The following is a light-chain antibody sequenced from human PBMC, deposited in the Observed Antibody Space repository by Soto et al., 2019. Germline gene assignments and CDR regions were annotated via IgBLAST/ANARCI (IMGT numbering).Light chain of an antibody. V-gene: IGKV3-11*01. Sequence: EIVLTQSTATLSLSPGDRATLSCRASQRVSSYLAWYQQKPGQAPRLLIYDASNRATGIPARFSGSGSGTDFTLTITSLEPEDFAVYYCQQRSNWPSTFGGGTTVEIK. J-gene: IGKJ4*01. CDR2: DAS. CDR3: QQRSNWPST. CDR1: QRVSSY.